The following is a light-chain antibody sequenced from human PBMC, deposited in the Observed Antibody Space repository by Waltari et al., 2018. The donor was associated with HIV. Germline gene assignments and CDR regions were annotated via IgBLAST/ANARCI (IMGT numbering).Light chain of an antibody. J-gene: IGLJ2*01. V-gene: IGLV1-44*01. CDR2: NNK. Sequence: QSVLTQPPSAYGTPGQRVIISCSGSNSNIGSNTVNWYQQPPGPAPQPLIYNNKQRPSGVPDRISGSKSGTSASLAISGLQSEDEADYYCAAWDDSLNGVVFGGGTKLTVL. CDR1: NSNIGSNT. CDR3: AAWDDSLNGVV.